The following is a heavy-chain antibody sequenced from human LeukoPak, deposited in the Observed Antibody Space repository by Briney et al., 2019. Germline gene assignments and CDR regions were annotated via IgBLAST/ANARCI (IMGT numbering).Heavy chain of an antibody. CDR1: GYTFTGYY. V-gene: IGHV1-2*02. D-gene: IGHD1-26*01. Sequence: ASVEVSCKASGYTFTGYYMHWVRQAPGQGLEWMGWINPNSGGTNYAQKFQGRVTMTRDTSISTAYMELSRLRSDDTAVYYCARVLVLSGSYCSGYWGQGTLVTVSS. J-gene: IGHJ4*02. CDR3: ARVLVLSGSYCSGY. CDR2: INPNSGGT.